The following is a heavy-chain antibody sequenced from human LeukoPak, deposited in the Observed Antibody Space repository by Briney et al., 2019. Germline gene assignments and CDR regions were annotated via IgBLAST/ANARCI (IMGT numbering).Heavy chain of an antibody. V-gene: IGHV4-34*01. D-gene: IGHD3-10*01. CDR1: GGSFSGYY. CDR2: INHSGST. CDR3: ARHRYGSGSYLTNWFDP. Sequence: PSETLSLTCAVYGGSFSGYYWSWIRQPPGKGLEWIGEINHSGSTNYNPSLKSRVTISVDTSKNQFSLKLSSVTAADTAVYYCARHRYGSGSYLTNWFDPWGQGTLVTVSS. J-gene: IGHJ5*02.